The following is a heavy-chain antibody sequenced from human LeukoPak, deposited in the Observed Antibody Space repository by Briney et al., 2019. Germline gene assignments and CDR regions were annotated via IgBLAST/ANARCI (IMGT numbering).Heavy chain of an antibody. CDR2: IYSGGST. J-gene: IGHJ3*02. CDR3: VRATSSLAFDI. V-gene: IGHV3-53*04. Sequence: PGGSLRLSCAASGFSVSSDYINWFRQAPGKGLEWVSVIYSGGSTYYADSVEGRFTTSRHTSKNTVYLYMNNLRPEDTAVYYCVRATSSLAFDIWGQGTKVTVSS. D-gene: IGHD6-6*01. CDR1: GFSVSSDY.